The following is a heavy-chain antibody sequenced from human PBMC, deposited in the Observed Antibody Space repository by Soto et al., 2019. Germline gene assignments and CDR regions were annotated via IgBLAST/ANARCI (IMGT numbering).Heavy chain of an antibody. CDR3: AHRQVARWLGEFNFDF. CDR1: GFSLTTSEEA. V-gene: IGHV2-5*02. Sequence: QITLKESGPTLVKPTETLTLTCTFSGFSLTTSEEAVAWIRQPPGKALEWLALIYGDDDKRYSPSLRTKLTITKDTSKKQVVLTVAKMDPVDTATYYCAHRQVARWLGEFNFDFWGQGTLVRVSS. J-gene: IGHJ4*02. D-gene: IGHD3-10*01. CDR2: IYGDDDK.